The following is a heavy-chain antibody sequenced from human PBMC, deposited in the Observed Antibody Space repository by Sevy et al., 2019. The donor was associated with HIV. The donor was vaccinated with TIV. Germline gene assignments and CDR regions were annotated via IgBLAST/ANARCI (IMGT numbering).Heavy chain of an antibody. CDR3: ARDREVTMFDPWFDP. Sequence: SETLSLTCTVSGGSVSSGSYYWSWIRQPPGKGLEWIGYIYYSGSTNYNPSLKSRVTISVDTSKNQFSLKLSSVTAADTAVYYGARDREVTMFDPWFDPWGQGTLVTVSS. D-gene: IGHD3-3*01. CDR1: GGSVSSGSYY. CDR2: IYYSGST. V-gene: IGHV4-61*01. J-gene: IGHJ5*02.